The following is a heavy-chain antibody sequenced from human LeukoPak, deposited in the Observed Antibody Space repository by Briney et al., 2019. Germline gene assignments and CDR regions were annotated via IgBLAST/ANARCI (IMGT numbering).Heavy chain of an antibody. CDR2: IYHSGST. V-gene: IGHV4-38-2*02. D-gene: IGHD3-22*01. J-gene: IGHJ4*02. CDR1: GYSISSGYY. Sequence: SETLSLTCTVSGYSISSGYYWGWIRQPPGKGLEWIGSIYHSGSTYYNPSLKSRVTISVDTSKNQFSLKLSSVTAADTAVYYCARERYYYELIDYWGQGTLVTVSS. CDR3: ARERYYYELIDY.